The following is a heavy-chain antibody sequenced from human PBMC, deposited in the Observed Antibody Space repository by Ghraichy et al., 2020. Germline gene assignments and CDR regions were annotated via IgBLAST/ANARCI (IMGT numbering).Heavy chain of an antibody. CDR3: ARGGDIVVVPAAHGGVPQYYYYMDV. D-gene: IGHD2-2*01. CDR2: IIPIFGTA. V-gene: IGHV1-69*13. Sequence: SVKVSCKASGGTFSSYAISWVRQAPGQGLEWMGGIIPIFGTANYAQKFQGRVTITADESTSTAYMELSSLRSEDTAVYYCARGGDIVVVPAAHGGVPQYYYYMDVWGKGTTVTVSS. J-gene: IGHJ6*03. CDR1: GGTFSSYA.